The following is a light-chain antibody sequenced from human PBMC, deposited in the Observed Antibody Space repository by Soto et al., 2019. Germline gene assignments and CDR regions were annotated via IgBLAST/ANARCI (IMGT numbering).Light chain of an antibody. Sequence: QSVLTQPASVSGSPGQSITISCTGTSSDVGGYNYVSWYQQHPGQVPKLTIYEVTNRPSGVSSRFSGSKSGNTASLTISGLQAEDEADYYCSSYTNSGTWVFGGGTKLTVL. CDR2: EVT. J-gene: IGLJ3*02. V-gene: IGLV2-14*01. CDR1: SSDVGGYNY. CDR3: SSYTNSGTWV.